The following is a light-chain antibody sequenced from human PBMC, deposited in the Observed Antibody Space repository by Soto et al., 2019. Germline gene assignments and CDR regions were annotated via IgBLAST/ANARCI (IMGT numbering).Light chain of an antibody. V-gene: IGLV3-21*02. Sequence: SYVLTQPPSVSLAPGQTATVTCGGDNIGSKSVHWYQQKPGQAPVLIVYDNRNRPSGIPERFTGSNSGNTATLTISWVEAGDEADYYCQVWDSPTDHVVFGGGTKLTVL. J-gene: IGLJ2*01. CDR1: NIGSKS. CDR3: QVWDSPTDHVV. CDR2: DNR.